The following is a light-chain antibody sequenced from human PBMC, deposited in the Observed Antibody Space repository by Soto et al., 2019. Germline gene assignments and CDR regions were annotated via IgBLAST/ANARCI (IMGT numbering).Light chain of an antibody. CDR1: SSDIGPYNY. CDR2: EVT. CDR3: NSYTSSSTLV. Sequence: QSVLTQPASVSGSPGQSITISCIGTSSDIGPYNYVSWYQQHPDKAPKLILYEVTNRPSGASDRFSGSKSGNAASLTISGLRAEDEADYYCNSYTSSSTLVFGGGTQLTVL. J-gene: IGLJ2*01. V-gene: IGLV2-14*01.